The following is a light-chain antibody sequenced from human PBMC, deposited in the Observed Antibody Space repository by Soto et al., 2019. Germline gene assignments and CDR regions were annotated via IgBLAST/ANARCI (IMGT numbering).Light chain of an antibody. J-gene: IGKJ4*01. CDR3: QQYYSYPHT. V-gene: IGKV1-8*01. Sequence: AIRMTQSPSSFSASTGDRVPITCRACQGISSSLAWYQQKPGKAPKLLIYAAATLQSGVPARFSGSGSGTDFTLTISCLQAEEFATYYWQQYYSYPHTVGGGTKVERK. CDR1: QGISSS. CDR2: AAA.